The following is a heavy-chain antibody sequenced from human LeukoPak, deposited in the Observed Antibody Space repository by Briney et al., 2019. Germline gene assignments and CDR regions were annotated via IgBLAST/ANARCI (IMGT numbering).Heavy chain of an antibody. V-gene: IGHV1-46*01. CDR3: ATGSHRGGDF. J-gene: IGHJ4*02. Sequence: ASVKVSCKASGYTFTSYYMHWVRQAPGQGLEWMGIINPNGSSTKYPQRFQGRVTMTRDTSTSTVYMELSSLRSEDTAVYYCATGSHRGGDFWGQGTLVTVSS. CDR2: INPNGSST. CDR1: GYTFTSYY. D-gene: IGHD3-10*01.